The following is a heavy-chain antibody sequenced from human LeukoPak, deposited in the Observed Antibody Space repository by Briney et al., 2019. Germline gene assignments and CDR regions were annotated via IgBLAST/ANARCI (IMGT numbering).Heavy chain of an antibody. CDR1: GFTFSKYW. J-gene: IGHJ4*02. V-gene: IGHV3-30*18. Sequence: GGSLRLSCAASGFTFSKYWMYWVRQAPGKGLEWVAVISYDGSNKYYADSVKGRFTISRDNSKNTLYLQMNSLRAEDTAVYYCAKDPGIPYYFDYWGQGTLVTVSS. CDR2: ISYDGSNK. CDR3: AKDPGIPYYFDY.